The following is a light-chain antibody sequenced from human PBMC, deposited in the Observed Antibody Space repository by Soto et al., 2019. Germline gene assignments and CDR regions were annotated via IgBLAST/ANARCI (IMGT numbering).Light chain of an antibody. CDR2: GAS. CDR1: QSISSN. J-gene: IGKJ4*01. CDR3: QQYDNWPLT. V-gene: IGKV3-15*01. Sequence: EIVMTQSPATLSVSPGERATLSCRASQSISSNLAWYQQKPGQAPRLLIYGASTRATGIPARFSGSGSGTEFTLTISSLQSGDFAVYYCQQYDNWPLTFCGGTKVEIK.